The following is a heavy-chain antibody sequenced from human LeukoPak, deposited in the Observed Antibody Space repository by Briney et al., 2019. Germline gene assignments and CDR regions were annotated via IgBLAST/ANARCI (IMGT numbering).Heavy chain of an antibody. CDR2: IYYSGST. J-gene: IGHJ6*02. V-gene: IGHV4-31*03. Sequence: SETLSLTCTVSGGSISSGGYYRSWIRQHPGEGLEWIGYIYYSGSTYYNPSLKSRVTISVDTSKNQFSLKLSSVTAADTAVYYCARDGRPGGCSSTSCSYGMDVWGQGTTVTVSS. CDR1: GGSISSGGYY. D-gene: IGHD2-2*01. CDR3: ARDGRPGGCSSTSCSYGMDV.